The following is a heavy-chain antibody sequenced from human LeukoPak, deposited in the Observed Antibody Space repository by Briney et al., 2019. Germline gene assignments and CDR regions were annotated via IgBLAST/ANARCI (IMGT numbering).Heavy chain of an antibody. D-gene: IGHD4-17*01. Sequence: GRSLRLSCAASGFTLSSYGMHWVRQAPGKGLEWVALIWYDGSKKFYTDSVKGRFTISRDNSKNTLYLQMNSLRAEDTAVYYCARDEAVMTTVLSDAFDIWGQGTMVTVSS. CDR2: IWYDGSKK. CDR3: ARDEAVMTTVLSDAFDI. J-gene: IGHJ3*02. V-gene: IGHV3-33*01. CDR1: GFTLSSYG.